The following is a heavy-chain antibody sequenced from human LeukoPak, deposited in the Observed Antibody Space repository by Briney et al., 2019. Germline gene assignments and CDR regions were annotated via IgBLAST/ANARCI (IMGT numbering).Heavy chain of an antibody. V-gene: IGHV1-3*01. CDR1: GYTFTNYP. CDR3: AREYSSGWSYDY. Sequence: VASVKVSCKASGYTFTNYPMHWVRQAPGQRLEWMGWINAGNGNTKYSQKFQGRVTITRDTSATTAYMELSSLRFEDTAVYYRAREYSSGWSYDYWGQGTLVTVSS. CDR2: INAGNGNT. J-gene: IGHJ4*02. D-gene: IGHD6-19*01.